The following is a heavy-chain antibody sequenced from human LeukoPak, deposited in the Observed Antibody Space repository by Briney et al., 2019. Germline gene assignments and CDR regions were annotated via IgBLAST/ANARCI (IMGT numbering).Heavy chain of an antibody. V-gene: IGHV4-4*02. J-gene: IGHJ4*02. CDR3: TRESGAFSPFGF. CDR1: GGSITTTNW. D-gene: IGHD1-26*01. CDR2: VHLSGAT. Sequence: SETLSLTCAVSGGSITTTNWWSWVRQPPGKGLEWIGEVHLSGATNYNPSLESRVSMSIDKPKNHLSLEVTSVTAADTAIYYCTRESGAFSPFGFWGQGTLLTVSS.